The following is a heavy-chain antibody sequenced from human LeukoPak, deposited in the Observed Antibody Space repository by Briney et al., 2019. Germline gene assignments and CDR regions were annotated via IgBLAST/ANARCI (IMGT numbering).Heavy chain of an antibody. J-gene: IGHJ4*02. CDR2: IRSKAYGGTT. V-gene: IGHV3-49*03. D-gene: IGHD6-19*01. CDR3: SRGGGSGRYYFDY. Sequence: GGSLRLSCIVSGFSFDGFAVSWLRQAPGEGLGWVGFIRSKAYGGTTEYAASMKGRVTISREDSKSIAYLQMNSLKTEDTAMYYCSRGGGSGRYYFDYWGQGTLVTVSA. CDR1: GFSFDGFA.